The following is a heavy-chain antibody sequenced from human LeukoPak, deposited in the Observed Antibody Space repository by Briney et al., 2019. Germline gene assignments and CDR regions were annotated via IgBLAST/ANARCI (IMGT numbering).Heavy chain of an antibody. V-gene: IGHV4-30-2*01. CDR2: IYHSGST. CDR3: ASPSGSLFDP. Sequence: SETLSLTCAVSGGSISSGGYSWSWIRQPPGKGLEWIGYIYHSGSTYYNPSPKSRVTISVDTSKNQFSLKLSSVTAADTAVYYCASPSGSLFDPWGQGTLVTVSS. CDR1: GGSISSGGYS. J-gene: IGHJ5*02. D-gene: IGHD6-19*01.